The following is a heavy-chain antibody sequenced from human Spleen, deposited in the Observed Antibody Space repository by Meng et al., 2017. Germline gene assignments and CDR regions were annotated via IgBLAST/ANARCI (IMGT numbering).Heavy chain of an antibody. J-gene: IGHJ5*01. CDR1: GGSISSGDYY. V-gene: IGHV4-30-4*01. D-gene: IGHD3-22*01. Sequence: QVQLQESGPGLVKPSQTLSLTCTVSGGSISSGDYYWSWIRQPPGKGLEWIGYIYYSGSTYYNPSLKSRVTISIDTSKNQFSLKLNSVTAADTAIYYCARASYNYDSWFDSWGQGTLVTVSS. CDR2: IYYSGST. CDR3: ARASYNYDSWFDS.